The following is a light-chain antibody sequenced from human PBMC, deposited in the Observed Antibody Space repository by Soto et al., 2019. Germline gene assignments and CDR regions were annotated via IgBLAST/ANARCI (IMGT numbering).Light chain of an antibody. Sequence: IHMTQSPSSVCASILDIFIITLRAIQYIGTWLAWYQPKPGQVLNLLMYPASSLHSGVPSRFSGSGSGTEFTLTISSLQPEDFATYYCQQANSFPPWTFGQGTKVDI. J-gene: IGKJ1*01. V-gene: IGKV1-12*01. CDR3: QQANSFPPWT. CDR2: PAS. CDR1: QYIGTW.